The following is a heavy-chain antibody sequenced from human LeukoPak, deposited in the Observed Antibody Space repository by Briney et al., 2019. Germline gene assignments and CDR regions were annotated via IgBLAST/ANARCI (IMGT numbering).Heavy chain of an antibody. CDR2: INLNTGGT. V-gene: IGHV1-2*02. CDR1: GYTFTGYY. CDR3: GTVRGILSYFDL. Sequence: ASVKVSCKASGYTFTGYYIHWVRQAPGQGPEWMGWINLNTGGTNYAQKFDGRFSMTRDTSINTAFMELSGLRFDDTAVYYCGTVRGILSYFDLWGRXTXXTVSS. J-gene: IGHJ2*01. D-gene: IGHD3-16*01.